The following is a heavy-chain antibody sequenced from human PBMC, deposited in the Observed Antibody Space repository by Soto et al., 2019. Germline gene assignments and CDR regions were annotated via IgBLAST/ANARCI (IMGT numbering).Heavy chain of an antibody. CDR3: AGRRDGYSSGWYNYWFDP. V-gene: IGHV4-39*01. D-gene: IGHD6-19*01. J-gene: IGHJ5*02. CDR2: IYYSGST. Sequence: SETLSLTCTVSGGSISSSSYYWGWIRQPPGKGLEWIGSIYYSGSTYYNPSLKSRVTISVDTSKNQFSLKLSSVTAADTAVYYCAGRRDGYSSGWYNYWFDPWGQGTLVTVSS. CDR1: GGSISSSSYY.